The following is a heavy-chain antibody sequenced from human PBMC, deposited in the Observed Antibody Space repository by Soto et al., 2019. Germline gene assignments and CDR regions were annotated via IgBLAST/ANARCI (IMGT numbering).Heavy chain of an antibody. CDR1: GYTFTSYG. D-gene: IGHD4-17*01. CDR3: ARVGDYGDYVSRGLVDV. Sequence: QVQLVQSGAEVKKPGASVKVSCKASGYTFTSYGISWVRQAPGQGLEWMGWISAYNGNTNYAQKLQGRVTMTTDTSTSTAYMEMRSLRSDDTAVYYCARVGDYGDYVSRGLVDVWGQGTTVTVSS. J-gene: IGHJ6*02. CDR2: ISAYNGNT. V-gene: IGHV1-18*04.